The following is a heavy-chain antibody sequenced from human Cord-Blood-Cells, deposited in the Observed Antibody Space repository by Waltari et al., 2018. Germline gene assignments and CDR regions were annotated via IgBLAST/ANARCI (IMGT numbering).Heavy chain of an antibody. CDR2: IWYDGSNK. CDR3: ARGRGITGTTDY. J-gene: IGHJ4*02. D-gene: IGHD1-7*01. CDR1: GFTFSSYG. Sequence: QVQLVESGGGVVQPGRSLRLSCAASGFTFSSYGMNWVRQAPGKGLEWVAVIWYDGSNKYYADSVKGRFTISRDNSKNTLYLQMNSLRAEDTAVYYCARGRGITGTTDYWGQGTLVTVSS. V-gene: IGHV3-33*01.